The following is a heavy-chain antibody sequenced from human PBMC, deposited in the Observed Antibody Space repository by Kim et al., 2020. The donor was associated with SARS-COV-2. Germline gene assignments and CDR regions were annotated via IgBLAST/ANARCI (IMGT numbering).Heavy chain of an antibody. Sequence: GGSLRLSCEVSGFKFGSYWMSWVRQAPGKGLEWVANIKQDGTEKYYVDSVKGRFTISRDNAKSLLYLQMDSLRIEDTAVYYCARGGGWSAHYIISYYYMDVWGKGTTATVSS. D-gene: IGHD3-3*01. CDR3: ARGGGWSAHYIISYYYMDV. CDR1: GFKFGSYW. CDR2: IKQDGTEK. V-gene: IGHV3-7*01. J-gene: IGHJ6*03.